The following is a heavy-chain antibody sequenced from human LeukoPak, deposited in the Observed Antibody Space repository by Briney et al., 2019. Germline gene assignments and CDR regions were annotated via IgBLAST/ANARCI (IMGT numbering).Heavy chain of an antibody. J-gene: IGHJ4*02. D-gene: IGHD5-24*01. CDR3: AKDLGRDGSEIFDY. V-gene: IGHV3-23*01. CDR2: ISTTGGST. Sequence: PGGSLRLSCAASGFTFSSYGMHWVRQAPGKGLEWVSTISTTGGSTYYADSVKGRFTVSRDNSKNTLFLQMKSLRAEDTAAYYCAKDLGRDGSEIFDYWGQGTLVTVSS. CDR1: GFTFSSYG.